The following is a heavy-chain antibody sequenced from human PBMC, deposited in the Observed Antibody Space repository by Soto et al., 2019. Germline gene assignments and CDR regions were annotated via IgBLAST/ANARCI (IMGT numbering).Heavy chain of an antibody. V-gene: IGHV3-30*03. Sequence: GGSLRLSCAASGFTFSSYGMHWVRQAPGKGLEWVAVISYDGSNKYYADSVKGRFTISRDNSKNTLYLQMNSLRAEDTAVYYCAREISVDTAVLDYWGQGT. J-gene: IGHJ4*02. CDR2: ISYDGSNK. CDR3: AREISVDTAVLDY. CDR1: GFTFSSYG. D-gene: IGHD5-18*01.